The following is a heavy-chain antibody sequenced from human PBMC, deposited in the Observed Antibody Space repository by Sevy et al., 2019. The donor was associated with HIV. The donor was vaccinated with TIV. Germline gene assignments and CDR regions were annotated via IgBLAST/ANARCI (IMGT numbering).Heavy chain of an antibody. V-gene: IGHV4-34*01. D-gene: IGHD2-21*01. Sequence: SETLSLTCAVYGGSFSGYYWSRIRQPPGKGLEWIGEINHSGSTNYNPSLKSRVTISVDTSKNQFSLKLSSVTAADTAVYYCARAYCGGDCYSTPNWFDPWGQGTLVTVSS. CDR2: INHSGST. CDR1: GGSFSGYY. CDR3: ARAYCGGDCYSTPNWFDP. J-gene: IGHJ5*02.